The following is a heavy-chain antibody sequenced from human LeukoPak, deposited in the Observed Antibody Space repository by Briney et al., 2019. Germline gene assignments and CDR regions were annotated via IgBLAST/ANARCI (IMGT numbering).Heavy chain of an antibody. CDR2: MSALNGNT. D-gene: IGHD3-16*02. Sequence: GASVKLSCKASGDTFTKYGISWGRQAPGHGLGWMCWMSALNGNTKYAQRFQCRLTATTDTASSTAYMDLKSLTSGDSAIYYCATVSLYVSFASHLWGQGTLVSVSS. CDR3: ATVSLYVSFASHL. V-gene: IGHV1-18*01. CDR1: GDTFTKYG. J-gene: IGHJ4*02.